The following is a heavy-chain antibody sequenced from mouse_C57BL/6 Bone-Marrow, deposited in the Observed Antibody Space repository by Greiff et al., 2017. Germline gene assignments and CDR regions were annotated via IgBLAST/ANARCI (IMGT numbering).Heavy chain of an antibody. CDR3: ARYRYYGSPWYFDV. Sequence: QVQLQQSGAELARPGASVKLFCKASGYPFTSYGISWVKQRTGQGLEWIGEIYPRSGNTYYNEKFKGKATLTADKSSSTAYMELRSLTSEDSAVYFCARYRYYGSPWYFDVWGTGTTVTVSS. D-gene: IGHD1-1*01. CDR1: GYPFTSYG. V-gene: IGHV1-81*01. J-gene: IGHJ1*03. CDR2: IYPRSGNT.